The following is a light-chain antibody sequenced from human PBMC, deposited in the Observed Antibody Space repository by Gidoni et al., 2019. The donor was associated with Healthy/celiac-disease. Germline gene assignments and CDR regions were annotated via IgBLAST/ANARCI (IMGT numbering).Light chain of an antibody. CDR3: QQGYSTPFT. V-gene: IGKV1-39*01. Sequence: DIQMTQSPSSLSASVGDRVTITCRASQSISSYLNRYQQRSRKAPKLLIFATSSLQSGVPSRFSGSGSGTDFTLTISSLQPDDFATYYCQQGYSTPFTFGPGTKVEIK. J-gene: IGKJ3*01. CDR1: QSISSY. CDR2: ATS.